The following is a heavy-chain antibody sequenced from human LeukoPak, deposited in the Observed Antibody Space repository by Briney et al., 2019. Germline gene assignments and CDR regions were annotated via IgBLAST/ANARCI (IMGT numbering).Heavy chain of an antibody. CDR2: IYYSGST. Sequence: PSETLSFTCTVSGGSISSSSYYWGWIRQPPGKGLEWIGSIYYSGSTYYNPSLKSRVTISVDTSKNQFSLKLSSVTAADTAVYYCARDSAHGDYSYYYGMDVWGQGTTVTVSS. CDR1: GGSISSSSYY. CDR3: ARDSAHGDYSYYYGMDV. V-gene: IGHV4-39*07. J-gene: IGHJ6*02. D-gene: IGHD4-17*01.